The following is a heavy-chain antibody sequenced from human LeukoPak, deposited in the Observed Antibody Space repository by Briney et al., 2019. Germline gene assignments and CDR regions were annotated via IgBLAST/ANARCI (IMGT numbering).Heavy chain of an antibody. Sequence: GGSLRLSCAASGFTFNSYEMNWVRQAPGKGLEWVSYIGSSGSTRYYADSVKGRFTISRDNAKNSLYLQMNSLRAEDTAVYYCARASGYDLYFDYWGQGTLVTVSS. D-gene: IGHD5-12*01. J-gene: IGHJ4*02. CDR1: GFTFNSYE. V-gene: IGHV3-48*03. CDR2: IGSSGSTR. CDR3: ARASGYDLYFDY.